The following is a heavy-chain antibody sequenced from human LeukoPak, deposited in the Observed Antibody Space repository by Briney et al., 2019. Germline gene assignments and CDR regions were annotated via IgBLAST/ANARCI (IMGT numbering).Heavy chain of an antibody. CDR2: TRNKANSYTT. J-gene: IGHJ6*02. V-gene: IGHV3-72*01. CDR1: GFTFSDHY. Sequence: AGGSLRLSCAASGFTFSDHYMDWVRQAPGEGLEWVGRTRNKANSYTTEYAASVKGRFTISRDDSKNSLYLQMNSLKTEDTAVYYCARGPSYCGGDCPYYYYYGMDVWGQGTTVTVSS. CDR3: ARGPSYCGGDCPYYYYYGMDV. D-gene: IGHD2-21*02.